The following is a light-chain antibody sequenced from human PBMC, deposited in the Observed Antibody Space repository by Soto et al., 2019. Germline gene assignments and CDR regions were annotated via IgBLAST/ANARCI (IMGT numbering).Light chain of an antibody. CDR1: SSDVGGYDY. CDR3: SSYAGTYIV. J-gene: IGLJ1*01. CDR2: DVS. Sequence: QSALTQPPSASGSPGQSVAISCTGTSSDVGGYDYVSWYQQHPGKAPKLMIYDVSKRPSGVPDRFSGSKSVNTASLTVSGLQAEDEADYYCSSYAGTYIVFGTGTKVTVL. V-gene: IGLV2-8*01.